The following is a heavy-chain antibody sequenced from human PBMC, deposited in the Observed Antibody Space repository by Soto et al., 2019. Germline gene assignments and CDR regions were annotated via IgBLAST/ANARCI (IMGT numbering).Heavy chain of an antibody. CDR1: GYTFTGYY. CDR3: ARGGYCTNGVCYISWFVL. D-gene: IGHD2-8*01. CDR2: INPNSGGT. Sequence: ASVKVSCKASGYTFTGYYMHWVRQAPGQGLEWMGWINPNSGGTNYAQKFQGWVTMTRGTSISTAYMELSRLRSDVTAVYYCARGGYCTNGVCYISWFVLWGQGTLVTVSS. V-gene: IGHV1-2*04. J-gene: IGHJ5*02.